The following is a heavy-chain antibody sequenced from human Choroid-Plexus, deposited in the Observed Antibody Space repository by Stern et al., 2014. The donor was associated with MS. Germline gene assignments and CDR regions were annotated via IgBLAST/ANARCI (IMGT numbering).Heavy chain of an antibody. J-gene: IGHJ6*02. CDR3: ARDQRGITIFGVVTDYYYLGMDV. Sequence: MQLVESGAEVKKPGASVKVSCKTSGYIFTGYYIHWVRQAPGQGLEWMACLNPNTGGTKYAQKFQGRVTMSRDTSISTAYVELSSLTSDDTAVYYCARDQRGITIFGVVTDYYYLGMDVWGQGTTVTVSS. CDR2: LNPNTGGT. D-gene: IGHD3-3*01. V-gene: IGHV1-2*02. CDR1: GYIFTGYY.